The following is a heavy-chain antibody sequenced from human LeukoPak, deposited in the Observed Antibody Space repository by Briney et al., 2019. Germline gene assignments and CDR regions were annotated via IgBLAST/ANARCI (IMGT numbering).Heavy chain of an antibody. CDR3: ARVIAVAGTFAFDI. CDR1: GFSLSTSGMC. V-gene: IGHV2-70*01. CDR2: IDWDDDK. J-gene: IGHJ3*02. D-gene: IGHD6-19*01. Sequence: SGPALVKPTQTLTLTCTFSGFSLSTSGMCVSWIRQPSGKALEWLALIDWDDDKYYSTSLKTRLTISKDTSKNQVVLTMTNMDPVDTATYYCARVIAVAGTFAFDIWGQGTMVTVSS.